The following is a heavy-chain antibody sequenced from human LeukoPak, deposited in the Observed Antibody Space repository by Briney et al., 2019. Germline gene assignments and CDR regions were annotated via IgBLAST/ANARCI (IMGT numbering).Heavy chain of an antibody. D-gene: IGHD6-13*01. CDR1: GGSIGYYY. CDR2: INYSGTT. Sequence: SETLSLTCTVSGGSIGYYYWSWIRQPPGKGLEWIGYINYSGTTHYNPSLKSRVTISVDTSKNQFSLNLNSVTATDTAVFYCARHAREHYGTSWYDYWGRGALVTVSS. CDR3: ARHAREHYGTSWYDY. J-gene: IGHJ4*02. V-gene: IGHV4-59*08.